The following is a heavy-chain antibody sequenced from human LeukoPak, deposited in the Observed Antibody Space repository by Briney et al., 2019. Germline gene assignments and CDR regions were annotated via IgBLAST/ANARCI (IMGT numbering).Heavy chain of an antibody. V-gene: IGHV3-15*07. CDR2: IKSKTDGGTT. CDR3: TTKYYDFWSGYYYYYYGMDV. J-gene: IGHJ6*02. CDR1: GFTFSNAW. D-gene: IGHD3-3*01. Sequence: GGSLRLSCAASGFTFSNAWMNWVRQAPGKGLEWVGRIKSKTDGGTTDYAAPVEGRFTISRDDSKNTLYLQMNSLKTEDTAVYYCTTKYYDFWSGYYYYYYGMDVWGQGTTVTVSS.